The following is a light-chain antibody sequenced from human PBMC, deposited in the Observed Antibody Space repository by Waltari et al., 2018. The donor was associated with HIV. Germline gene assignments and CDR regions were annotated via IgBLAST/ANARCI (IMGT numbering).Light chain of an antibody. Sequence: DIVMTQSPVTLSVSLGDRATLSCRASYSVDTNLAWYQQRPGQAPRLLIYHASIRATGIPDRFSGSGSGTEFTLTIRSLQSEDFAVYSCQQYRTWPYTFGQGTQLQIK. V-gene: IGKV3-15*01. J-gene: IGKJ2*01. CDR2: HAS. CDR1: YSVDTN. CDR3: QQYRTWPYT.